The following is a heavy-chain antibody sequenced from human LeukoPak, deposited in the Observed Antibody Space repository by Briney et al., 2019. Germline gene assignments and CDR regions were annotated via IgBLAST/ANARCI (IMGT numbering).Heavy chain of an antibody. CDR1: GYTFTSYY. CDR2: INPSGGST. J-gene: IGHJ4*02. V-gene: IGHV1-46*01. Sequence: GASVKVSCKASGYTFTSYYMHWVRQAPGQGLEWMGIINPSGGSTTYAQNFQGRVTMTRDTSTSTVYMELSSVTAADTAVYYCARVAPLFDYWGQGTLVTVSS. CDR3: ARVAPLFDY.